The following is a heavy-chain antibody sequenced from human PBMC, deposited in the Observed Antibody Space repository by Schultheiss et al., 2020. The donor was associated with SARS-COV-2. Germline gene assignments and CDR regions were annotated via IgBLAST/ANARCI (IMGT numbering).Heavy chain of an antibody. J-gene: IGHJ4*02. CDR2: INHSGST. D-gene: IGHD3-16*01. Sequence: SETLSLTCAVYGGSFSGYYWSWIRQPPGKGLEWIGEINHSGSTYYNPSLKSRVTISVDTSKNQFSLKLSSVTAADTAVYYCARQGERVLGYWGQGTLVTVSS. CDR1: GGSFSGYY. CDR3: ARQGERVLGY. V-gene: IGHV4-34*01.